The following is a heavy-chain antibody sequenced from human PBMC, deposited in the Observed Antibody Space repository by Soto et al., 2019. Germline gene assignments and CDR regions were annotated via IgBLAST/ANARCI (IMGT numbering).Heavy chain of an antibody. D-gene: IGHD3-16*01. J-gene: IGHJ4*02. CDR3: ARGVMITFGGVGYFDY. V-gene: IGHV1-46*01. CDR2: INPSGGST. CDR1: GYTFTSYY. Sequence: ASVKVSCKASGYTFTSYYMHWVRQAPGQGLEWMGIINPSGGSTSYAQKFQGRVTMTRDTSTSTVYMELSSLRSEDTAVYYCARGVMITFGGVGYFDYWVQGTLVTVSS.